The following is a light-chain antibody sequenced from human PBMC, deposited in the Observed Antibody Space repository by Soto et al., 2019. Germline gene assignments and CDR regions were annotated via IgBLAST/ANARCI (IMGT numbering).Light chain of an antibody. CDR3: QAWDSSTVV. CDR2: QDS. CDR1: KLGDKY. J-gene: IGLJ2*01. V-gene: IGLV3-1*01. Sequence: YELTQTPSVSVSPGQTASITCSGDKLGDKYACWYQQKPGQSPVLVIYQDSKRPSGIPERFSGSNSGNTATLTISGTQAMDEADYYCQAWDSSTVVFGGGTKLTVL.